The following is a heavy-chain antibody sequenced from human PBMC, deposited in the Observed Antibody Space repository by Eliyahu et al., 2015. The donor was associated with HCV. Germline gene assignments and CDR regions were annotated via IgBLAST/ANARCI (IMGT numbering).Heavy chain of an antibody. CDR2: XNGDGSTT. J-gene: IGHJ4*02. CDR3: AKDWPSLSK. V-gene: IGHV3-74*01. CDR1: GFTFSSSW. Sequence: EVQLVESGGGLVQPGGSLRLSCAASGFTFSSSWMHWVRHAPGKGLVWVSQXNGDGSTTTYADSVKGRFTISRDNAKNTLYLQMNSLRAEDTAVYYCAKDWPSLSKWGQGTLVTVSS.